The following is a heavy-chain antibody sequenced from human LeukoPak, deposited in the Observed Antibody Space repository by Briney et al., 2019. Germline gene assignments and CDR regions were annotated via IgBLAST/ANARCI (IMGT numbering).Heavy chain of an antibody. V-gene: IGHV3-7*01. Sequence: GGTLRLSCAASGFTFSRYGMGWVRQAPGKGLEWVANIKQDGSEKYYVDSVKGRFTISRDNAKNSLYLQMNSLRAEDTAVYYCARLSSSGYYYVCDYWGQGTLVTVSS. CDR3: ARLSSSGYYYVCDY. J-gene: IGHJ4*02. CDR1: GFTFSRYG. D-gene: IGHD3-22*01. CDR2: IKQDGSEK.